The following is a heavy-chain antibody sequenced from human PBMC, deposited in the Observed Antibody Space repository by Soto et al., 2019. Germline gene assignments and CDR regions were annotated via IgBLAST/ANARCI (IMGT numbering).Heavy chain of an antibody. CDR2: INPNGGST. D-gene: IGHD2-21*01. V-gene: IGHV1-46*01. CDR1: GYTFIHYY. CDR3: ARSLLQGDF. Sequence: QVQLVQSGAEVKKPGASVKISCKASGYTFIHYYIHWVRQAPGQGVEWMAIINPNGGSTNYAQKFQVRLTVTSDTSTTTVSMELNSLESDDTAVYFCARSLLQGDFWGQGTLVTVSS. J-gene: IGHJ4*02.